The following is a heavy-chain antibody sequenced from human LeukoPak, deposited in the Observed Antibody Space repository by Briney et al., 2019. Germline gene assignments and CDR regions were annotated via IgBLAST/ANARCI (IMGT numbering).Heavy chain of an antibody. CDR1: GFTFSNYD. V-gene: IGHV3-23*01. J-gene: IGHJ5*02. D-gene: IGHD2-2*01. Sequence: PGGSLRLSCAASGFTFSNYDMIWVRQAPGQGLEWVSKISTSGADTVYAESVRGRFTISRDNSKNTLDLQMNSLRVEDSAVYYCAKDLRVVVRGWFDPWGQGTLVTVSS. CDR2: ISTSGADT. CDR3: AKDLRVVVRGWFDP.